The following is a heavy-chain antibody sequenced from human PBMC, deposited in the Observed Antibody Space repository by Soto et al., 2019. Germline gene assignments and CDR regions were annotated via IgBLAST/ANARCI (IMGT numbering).Heavy chain of an antibody. CDR1: RVAFSKFI. D-gene: IGHD2-2*01. Sequence: QAQLEQSGGEVKKPGSSVKVSCKASRVAFSKFIVTWVRQAPGLGLEWVGGIIPVFGTANYAQKFQGRVTSTADESTNTSDMEVNNLRSEDTAVYYCAKVRYSSPMGYYYGMDVWGQGTTGTVS. CDR3: AKVRYSSPMGYYYGMDV. V-gene: IGHV1-69*01. J-gene: IGHJ6*02. CDR2: IIPVFGTA.